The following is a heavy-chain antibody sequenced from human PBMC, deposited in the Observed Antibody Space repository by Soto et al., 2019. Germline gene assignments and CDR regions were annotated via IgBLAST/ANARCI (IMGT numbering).Heavy chain of an antibody. V-gene: IGHV4-34*01. CDR3: ARRGSRLSVAVAAFDY. Sequence: PSETLSLTCAVYGGSLSGIYLSWIRQPPGKGLEWIGEINHSGSTYYNPSLKSRLTISVDTSKNHFSLKLTSVTAADTAVYFCARRGSRLSVAVAAFDYWSQGTLVTVSS. J-gene: IGHJ4*02. CDR2: INHSGST. CDR1: GGSLSGIY. D-gene: IGHD6-19*01.